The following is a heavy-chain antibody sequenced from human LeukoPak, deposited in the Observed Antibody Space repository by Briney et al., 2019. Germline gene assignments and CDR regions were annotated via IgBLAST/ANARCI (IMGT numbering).Heavy chain of an antibody. CDR1: GFTFSNYP. CDR2: ISGSGGST. V-gene: IGHV3-23*01. D-gene: IGHD6-19*01. Sequence: GGSLRLSCAAAGFTFSNYPMSWVRQAPGKGLEWVSAISGSGGSTYYADSVKGRFTISRDNSKNTLYLQMNSLRAEDTAVYYCAKGLKAVAGTNYFDYWGQGTLVTVSS. CDR3: AKGLKAVAGTNYFDY. J-gene: IGHJ4*02.